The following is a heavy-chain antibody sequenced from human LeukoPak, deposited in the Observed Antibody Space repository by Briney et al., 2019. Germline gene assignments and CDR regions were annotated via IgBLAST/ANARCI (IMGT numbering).Heavy chain of an antibody. J-gene: IGHJ4*02. D-gene: IGHD3-10*01. CDR1: GFTFSSYW. V-gene: IGHV3-7*01. CDR2: IKQDGSEK. CDR3: ARMSEYYYGSGSHRGFDY. Sequence: GGSLRLSCAASGFTFSSYWMSWVRQAPGKGLEWVANIKQDGSEKYYVDSVKGRFTISRDNAKNSLYLQMNSLRAEDTAVYYCARMSEYYYGSGSHRGFDYWGQGTLVTVSS.